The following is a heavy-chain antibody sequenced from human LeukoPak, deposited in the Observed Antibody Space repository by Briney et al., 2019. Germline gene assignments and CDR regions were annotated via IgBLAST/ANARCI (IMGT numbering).Heavy chain of an antibody. CDR2: IYYSGST. V-gene: IGHV4-59*08. CDR3: ARQEDLHYYGMDV. J-gene: IGHJ6*02. Sequence: SETLSLTCTVSGGSISSYYWSWIRQPPGKGLEWIGYIYYSGSTNYNPSLKSRVTISVDTSKNQFSLKLSSVTAADTAVYYCARQEDLHYYGMDVWGQGTTVTVSS. CDR1: GGSISSYY.